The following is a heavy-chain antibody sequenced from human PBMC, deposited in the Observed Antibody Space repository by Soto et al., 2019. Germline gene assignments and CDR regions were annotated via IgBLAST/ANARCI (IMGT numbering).Heavy chain of an antibody. CDR1: GDTFNFYS. CDR2: VNPILSMS. CDR3: ATSYGSGYRAFDF. Sequence: QVQLVQSGAEVKRPGSSVKVSCKASGDTFNFYSINWVRQAPGLGLEWMGRVNPILSMSNYAQRFQGRVTMSADKSTSTAYMELSGLRSEDTAIYCCATSYGSGYRAFDFWGQGALVTVSS. D-gene: IGHD3-10*01. V-gene: IGHV1-69*04. J-gene: IGHJ4*02.